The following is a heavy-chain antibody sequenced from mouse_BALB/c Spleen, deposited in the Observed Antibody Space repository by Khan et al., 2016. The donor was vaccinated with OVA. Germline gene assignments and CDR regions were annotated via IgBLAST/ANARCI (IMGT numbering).Heavy chain of an antibody. CDR2: INTYTGEP. J-gene: IGHJ4*01. V-gene: IGHV9-3-1*01. CDR3: ARVGYYGTMDY. Sequence: QIQLVQSGPELKKPGETVKISCKASGYTFTNYGMNWVKQAPGKGLKWMGWINTYTGEPAYADDFKGRFAFSLETSASTAYLQINNLKNEDTATYFCARVGYYGTMDYWGQGTSVTGSS. CDR1: GYTFTNYG. D-gene: IGHD1-1*01.